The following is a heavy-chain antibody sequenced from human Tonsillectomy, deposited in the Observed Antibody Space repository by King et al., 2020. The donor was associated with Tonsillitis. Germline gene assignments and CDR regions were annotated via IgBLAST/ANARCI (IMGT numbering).Heavy chain of an antibody. CDR2: ISYDGNYK. D-gene: IGHD4-11*01. Sequence: HVQLVESGGGVVQPGKSLRLSCAASGFTFSNSGMHWVRQAPGKGLEWVAVISYDGNYKYYVDSVKGRFTVSRDNSDSTLYLQMNSLRAEDTAVYYCAKSTYSSGLGAFHIWAKGQWSPSLQ. CDR1: GFTFSNSG. J-gene: IGHJ3*02. V-gene: IGHV3-30*18. CDR3: AKSTYSSGLGAFHI.